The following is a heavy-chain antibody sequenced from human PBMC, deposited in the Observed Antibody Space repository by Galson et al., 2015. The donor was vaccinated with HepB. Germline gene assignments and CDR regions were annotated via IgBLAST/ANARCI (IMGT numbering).Heavy chain of an antibody. D-gene: IGHD6-13*01. CDR3: AHRQWEGQQLVLDY. V-gene: IGHV2-5*02. Sequence: PALVKPTQTLTLACTFSGFSLSTSGVGVGWIRQPPGKALEWLALIYWDDDKRYSPSLKSRLTITKDTSKNQVVLTMTNMDPVDTATYYCAHRQWEGQQLVLDYWGQGTLVTVSS. J-gene: IGHJ4*02. CDR2: IYWDDDK. CDR1: GFSLSTSGVG.